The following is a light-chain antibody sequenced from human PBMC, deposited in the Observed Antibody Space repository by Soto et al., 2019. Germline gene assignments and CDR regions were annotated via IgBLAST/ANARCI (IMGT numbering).Light chain of an antibody. Sequence: IQMTQSPSSVSASVGDRVTITCRASQDVKSWLAWYQQKPGKAPKLLINAASTLHTGVPSRFSGSGAGTEFNFTIGAVQPEDFATYYCQQGINFPLTFGGGTRVEIK. CDR3: QQGINFPLT. CDR2: AAS. V-gene: IGKV1-12*01. CDR1: QDVKSW. J-gene: IGKJ4*01.